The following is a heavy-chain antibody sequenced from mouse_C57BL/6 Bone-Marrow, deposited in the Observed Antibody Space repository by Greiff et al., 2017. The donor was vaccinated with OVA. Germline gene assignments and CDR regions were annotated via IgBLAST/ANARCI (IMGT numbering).Heavy chain of an antibody. CDR3: ARESNFYYYAMDY. CDR1: GYTFTSYW. D-gene: IGHD2-5*01. Sequence: QVQLQQPGAELVKPGASVKMSCKASGYTFTSYWITWVKQRPGQGLEWIGDIYPGSGSTNYNEKFKSKATLTVDTSSSTAYMQLSSLTSEDSAVYYSARESNFYYYAMDYWGQGTSVTVSS. J-gene: IGHJ4*01. CDR2: IYPGSGST. V-gene: IGHV1-55*01.